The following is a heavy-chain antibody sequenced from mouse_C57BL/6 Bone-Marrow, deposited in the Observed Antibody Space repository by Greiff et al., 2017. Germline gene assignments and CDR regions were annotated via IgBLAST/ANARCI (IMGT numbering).Heavy chain of an antibody. CDR3: AFYDYYYFDY. J-gene: IGHJ2*01. Sequence: VLLQQSGAELVKPGASVKLSCTASGFHIKDYYMHWVKQRTEQGLEWIGRIDPEDGETKYAPKFQGKATITADTSSNTAYLQLSSQTSEDTAVYYCAFYDYYYFDYWGQGTTLTVSS. D-gene: IGHD2-4*01. CDR2: IDPEDGET. V-gene: IGHV14-2*01. CDR1: GFHIKDYY.